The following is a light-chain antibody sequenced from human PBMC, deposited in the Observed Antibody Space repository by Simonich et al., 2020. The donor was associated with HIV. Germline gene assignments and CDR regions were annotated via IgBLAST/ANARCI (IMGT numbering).Light chain of an antibody. CDR3: CSYAARSTWV. J-gene: IGLJ2*01. CDR1: SSDIGSDNL. Sequence: QSALTQPASVSGSPGQSITISCTGTSSDIGSDNLVSWYQQHPGKAPKLIIYEVSKRPSGLSKRFSASKSGNTASLTISGLQGEDEADYYCCSYAARSTWVFGGGTKVTVL. V-gene: IGLV2-23*02. CDR2: EVS.